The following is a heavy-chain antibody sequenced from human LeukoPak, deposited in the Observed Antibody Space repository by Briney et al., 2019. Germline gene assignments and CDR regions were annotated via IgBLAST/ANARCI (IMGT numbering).Heavy chain of an antibody. CDR1: GFTFSSYS. D-gene: IGHD3-22*01. J-gene: IGHJ4*02. Sequence: SGGSLGLSCAASGFTFSSYSMNWVRQAPGKGLEWVSSISSSSSYIYYADSVKGRFTISRDNAKNSLYLQMNSLRAEDTAVYYCASELETYYYDSSGRSFDYWGQGTLVTVSS. CDR3: ASELETYYYDSSGRSFDY. V-gene: IGHV3-21*01. CDR2: ISSSSSYI.